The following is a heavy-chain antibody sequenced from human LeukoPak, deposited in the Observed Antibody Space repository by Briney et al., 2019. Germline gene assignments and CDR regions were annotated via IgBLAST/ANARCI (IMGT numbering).Heavy chain of an antibody. Sequence: ASVKVSCKASGYTFTSYAMHWVRQAPGQRLEWMGWINAGNGNTKYSQKFQGRVTITRDTSASTAYMELSSLRSEDTAVYYCASHHDYVWGSYPPNDAFDIWGQGTMVTVSS. CDR1: GYTFTSYA. D-gene: IGHD3-16*02. V-gene: IGHV1-3*01. CDR2: INAGNGNT. J-gene: IGHJ3*02. CDR3: ASHHDYVWGSYPPNDAFDI.